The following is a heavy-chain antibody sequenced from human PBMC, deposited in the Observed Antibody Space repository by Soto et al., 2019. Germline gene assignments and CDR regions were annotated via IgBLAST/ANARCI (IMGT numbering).Heavy chain of an antibody. J-gene: IGHJ5*02. CDR2: INPNSGGT. Sequence: ASVKVSCKASGYTFTGYYMHWVRQAPGQGLEWMGWINPNSGGTNYAQKFQGRVTMTRDTSISTAYMELSRLRSDDTAVYYCARETDSYCSSTSCPDGMGEGWFDPWRQRTLVTVSS. CDR3: ARETDSYCSSTSCPDGMGEGWFDP. V-gene: IGHV1-2*02. D-gene: IGHD2-2*01. CDR1: GYTFTGYY.